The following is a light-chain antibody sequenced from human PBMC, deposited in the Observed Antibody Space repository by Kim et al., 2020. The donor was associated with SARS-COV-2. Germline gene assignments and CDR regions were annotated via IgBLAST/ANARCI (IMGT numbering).Light chain of an antibody. V-gene: IGLV3-19*01. CDR3: NCRDSNGHHRV. CDR2: GNN. Sequence: ALRHTVTITGTGDSLRVYYASWYQQKPRQAPVLVIYGNNNRPSGIPDRFSGSSSGNTVSLTITGAQAEDEADYYCNCRDSNGHHRVFGTGTKVTVL. CDR1: SLRVYY. J-gene: IGLJ1*01.